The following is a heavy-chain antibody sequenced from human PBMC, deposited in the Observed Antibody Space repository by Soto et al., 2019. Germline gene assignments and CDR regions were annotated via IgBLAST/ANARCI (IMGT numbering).Heavy chain of an antibody. CDR2: INPNNGDT. Sequence: QVQLVQSGAEVKKPGASVRVSCEASGYTFTDYYMHWVRQAPGQGLECMGWINPNNGDTNYAQKFQGRVTMTRDTSSSTAYLEVSRLRSDDTALYYCARSVSFITPRPDYWGQGTLVTVSS. CDR3: ARSVSFITPRPDY. CDR1: GYTFTDYY. V-gene: IGHV1-2*02. D-gene: IGHD3-10*01. J-gene: IGHJ4*02.